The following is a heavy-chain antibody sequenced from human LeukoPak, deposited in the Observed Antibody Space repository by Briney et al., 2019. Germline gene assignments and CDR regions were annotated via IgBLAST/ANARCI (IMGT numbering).Heavy chain of an antibody. V-gene: IGHV4-31*03. J-gene: IGHJ5*02. D-gene: IGHD2-15*01. CDR2: IYYSGST. Sequence: PSETLSLTCTVSGGSISSGDYYWSWIRQPPGKGLNWVGYIYYSGSTYYNPSLKSRVTISVDTSKNQFSLKLSSVTAADTAVYYCAGENSGGTNWFDPWGQGTLVTVSS. CDR1: GGSISSGDYY. CDR3: AGENSGGTNWFDP.